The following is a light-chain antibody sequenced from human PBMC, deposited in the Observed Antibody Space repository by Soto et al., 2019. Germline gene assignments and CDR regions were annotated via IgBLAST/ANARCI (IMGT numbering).Light chain of an antibody. CDR2: GAS. Sequence: DIGMTKSPDNLDVSPGDGGNLXCRASQGIRSDLAWYQQKAGQSPRLLIYGASTRADENPARFSGSGSETAFTLTISSLQSEDFATYYCQQYYSYPWTFGQGTKVDIK. CDR3: QQYYSYPWT. CDR1: QGIRSD. V-gene: IGKV3-15*01. J-gene: IGKJ1*01.